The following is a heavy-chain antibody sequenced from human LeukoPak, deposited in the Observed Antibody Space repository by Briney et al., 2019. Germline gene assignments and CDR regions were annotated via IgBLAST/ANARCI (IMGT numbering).Heavy chain of an antibody. V-gene: IGHV3-23*01. J-gene: IGHJ4*02. Sequence: GGPLRLSCASSGFIFSDYAMRWVRQAPGKGLEWVSGISDSGRATYYADSVKGRYTISRDNSKNTVSLQMNSLTAEDTAVYFCARHDSFIPYWGQGTPVTVSP. CDR3: ARHDSFIPY. D-gene: IGHD5-18*01. CDR1: GFIFSDYA. CDR2: ISDSGRAT.